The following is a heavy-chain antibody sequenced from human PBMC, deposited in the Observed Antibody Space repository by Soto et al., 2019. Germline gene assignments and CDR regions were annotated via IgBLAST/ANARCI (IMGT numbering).Heavy chain of an antibody. CDR1: GYTFTSYD. CDR2: MNPNSGNT. J-gene: IGHJ4*02. D-gene: IGHD3-3*01. Sequence: ASVKVSCKASGYTFTSYDINWVRQATGQGLEWMGWMNPNSGNTGYAQKFQGRVTMTRNTSISTAYMELSSLRSEDTAVYYFARVHPYYDFWSGYSPADYWGQGTLVTVSS. CDR3: ARVHPYYDFWSGYSPADY. V-gene: IGHV1-8*01.